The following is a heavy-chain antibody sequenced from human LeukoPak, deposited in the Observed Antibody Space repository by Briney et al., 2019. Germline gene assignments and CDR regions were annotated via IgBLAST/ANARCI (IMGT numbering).Heavy chain of an antibody. Sequence: PGGSLRLSCAASGFTFSTYAMDWVRQAPRKGLDWVSAISGSGGNTYYADSVKGRFTISRDNSENTLYLQMNSLRAEDTAVYFCARELSSVSSWYFDFWGQGTLLTVSS. J-gene: IGHJ4*02. CDR2: ISGSGGNT. V-gene: IGHV3-23*01. CDR3: ARELSSVSSWYFDF. D-gene: IGHD6-13*01. CDR1: GFTFSTYA.